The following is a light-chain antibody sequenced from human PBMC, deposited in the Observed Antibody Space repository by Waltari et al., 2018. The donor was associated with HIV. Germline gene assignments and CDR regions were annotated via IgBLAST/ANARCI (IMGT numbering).Light chain of an antibody. CDR2: WAS. Sequence: DIAMTQSPDSLAVSLGERATINCKSSQCVLYSSNNTNYLAWYQQKPGQPPKLLIYWASTRESGVPDRFSGSGSGTDFTLTISSLQAEDVAVYYCQQYYSTPPTWTFGQGTKVEIK. J-gene: IGKJ1*01. V-gene: IGKV4-1*01. CDR1: QCVLYSSNNTNY. CDR3: QQYYSTPPTWT.